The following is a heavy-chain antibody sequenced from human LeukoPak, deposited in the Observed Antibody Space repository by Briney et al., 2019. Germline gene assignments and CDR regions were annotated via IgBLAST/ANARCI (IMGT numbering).Heavy chain of an antibody. CDR2: IYYSGNT. Sequence: SETLSLTCTVSGVSISSSNSYWGWIRQPPRKGLEWIGSIYYSGNTYYNASLKSQVSISIDTSKSQFSLRLTSVTAADTAVYYCARQTGSGLFILPGGQGTLVTVSS. D-gene: IGHD3/OR15-3a*01. V-gene: IGHV4-39*01. J-gene: IGHJ4*02. CDR1: GVSISSSNSY. CDR3: ARQTGSGLFILP.